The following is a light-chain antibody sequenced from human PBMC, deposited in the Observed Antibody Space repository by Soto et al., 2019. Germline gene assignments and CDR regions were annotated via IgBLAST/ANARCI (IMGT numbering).Light chain of an antibody. V-gene: IGKV3-15*01. CDR1: QTINNN. CDR2: GAS. J-gene: IGKJ1*01. CDR3: QQYDKWPWT. Sequence: DIVMTQSPATLSMSPGERATLSCRASQTINNNLAWNQQKPGQAPRLLIYGASPRATGIPDRFSGSGSGTEFTLTISSLQSEDFAVYYCQQYDKWPWTCGQGTKVEIK.